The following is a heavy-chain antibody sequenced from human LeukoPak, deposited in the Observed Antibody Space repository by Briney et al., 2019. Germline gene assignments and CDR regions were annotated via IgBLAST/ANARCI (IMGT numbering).Heavy chain of an antibody. CDR2: ITDSGATT. Sequence: AGSLRLSSSASGFTFRNYAVVWVGQAPGKGLEWVSAITDSGATTYYADSVRGRFTIYRDNSKNTLYLQMNSLRGEDTAVYYCGKDPNGDYVGAFVFQRWGQGTLVTVSS. D-gene: IGHD4-17*01. CDR3: GKDPNGDYVGAFVFQR. CDR1: GFTFRNYA. V-gene: IGHV3-23*01. J-gene: IGHJ1*01.